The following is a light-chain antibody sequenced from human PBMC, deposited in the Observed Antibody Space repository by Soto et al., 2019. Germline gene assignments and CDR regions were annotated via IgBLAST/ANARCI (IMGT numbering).Light chain of an antibody. V-gene: IGKV3-11*01. CDR2: DAS. J-gene: IGKJ5*01. Sequence: EIVLTQSTATLSLSPGERATLSCRASQSISSYLAWYQQKPGQAPRLLISDASNRATGIPARFSGSGSGTDFTLIISSLEPEDFAVYYCQQRGDWPVTFGQGTRLEIK. CDR3: QQRGDWPVT. CDR1: QSISSY.